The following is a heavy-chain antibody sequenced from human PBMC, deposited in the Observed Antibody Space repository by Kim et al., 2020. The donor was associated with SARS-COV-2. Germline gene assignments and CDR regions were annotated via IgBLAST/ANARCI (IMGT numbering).Heavy chain of an antibody. Sequence: GGSLRLSCAASGFTFSSYSMNWVRQAPGKGLEWVSSISSSSSYIYYADSVKGRFTISRDNAKNSLYLQMNSLRAEDTAVYYCASIPGSYQRYDAFDIWGQGTMVTVSS. V-gene: IGHV3-21*01. CDR3: ASIPGSYQRYDAFDI. D-gene: IGHD1-26*01. CDR2: ISSSSSYI. CDR1: GFTFSSYS. J-gene: IGHJ3*02.